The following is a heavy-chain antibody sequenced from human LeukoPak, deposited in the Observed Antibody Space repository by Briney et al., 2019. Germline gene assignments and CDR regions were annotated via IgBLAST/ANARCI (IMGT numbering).Heavy chain of an antibody. CDR3: ARDLGGDSR. D-gene: IGHD2-21*02. V-gene: IGHV3-7*05. CDR1: GFTFSTYW. J-gene: IGHJ4*02. Sequence: GGSLRLSCAASGFTFSTYWMSWVRQAPGRGLEWVANIKQDGSDTHYVGSVKGRFTISRDNAKNSLYLQMNSLRAEDTAVYYCARDLGGDSRWDQGTLVTVSS. CDR2: IKQDGSDT.